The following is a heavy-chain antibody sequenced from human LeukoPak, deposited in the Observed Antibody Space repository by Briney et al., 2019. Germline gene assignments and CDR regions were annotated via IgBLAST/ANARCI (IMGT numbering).Heavy chain of an antibody. V-gene: IGHV1-18*01. J-gene: IGHJ5*02. D-gene: IGHD3-10*01. CDR2: ISAYNGNT. CDR1: GYTFTSYG. Sequence: GASVKVSCKASGYTFTSYGISWVRQAPGQGLEWMGWISAYNGNTNYAQKLQGRVTMTTDTSTSTAYMELRSLRSDDTAVYYCARQGLTMVRGVIVGWFDPWGQGTLVTVSS. CDR3: ARQGLTMVRGVIVGWFDP.